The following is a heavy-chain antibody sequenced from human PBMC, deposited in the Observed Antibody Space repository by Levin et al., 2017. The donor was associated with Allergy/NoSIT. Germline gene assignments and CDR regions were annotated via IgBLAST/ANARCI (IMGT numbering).Heavy chain of an antibody. CDR2: ITGSSSPI. CDR3: VTSREWMAYY. Sequence: GGSLRLSCAASGFTFNTHSMNWVRQAPGKGLEWISYITGSSSPIYYADSVKGRFTISRDNAKNSLYLQMNSLRAEDTAVYYCVTSREWMAYYWGQGTLLTVSS. V-gene: IGHV3-48*01. J-gene: IGHJ4*02. D-gene: IGHD3-3*01. CDR1: GFTFNTHS.